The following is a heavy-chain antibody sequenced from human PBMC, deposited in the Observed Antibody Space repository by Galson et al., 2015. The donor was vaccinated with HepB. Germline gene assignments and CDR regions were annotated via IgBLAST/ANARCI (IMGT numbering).Heavy chain of an antibody. D-gene: IGHD5-12*01. J-gene: IGHJ4*02. Sequence: SLRLSCAASGFIFSDHYIDWVRQAPGKGLEWVGRSRHKARSYSTEYAASVKGRFTISRDHTQNSVTLQMNRLGTEDTAVYYCARTAAYGYSGYADLDSWGQGTLVTVSS. CDR2: SRHKARSYST. V-gene: IGHV3-72*01. CDR1: GFIFSDHY. CDR3: ARTAAYGYSGYADLDS.